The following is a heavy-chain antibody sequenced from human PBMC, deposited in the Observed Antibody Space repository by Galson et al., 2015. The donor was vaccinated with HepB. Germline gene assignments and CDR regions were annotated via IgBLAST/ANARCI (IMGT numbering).Heavy chain of an antibody. J-gene: IGHJ4*02. V-gene: IGHV4-39*02. D-gene: IGHD1-26*01. Sequence: ETLSLTCTVSGGSISSSSYYWGWIRQPPGKGLEWIGSISYSGTTYYNPSLKSRVTISVDTSKNQFSLKLSSVTAADTAVYYCAREIAPKWELLAEFDYWGQGTLVTVSS. CDR1: GGSISSSSYY. CDR2: ISYSGTT. CDR3: AREIAPKWELLAEFDY.